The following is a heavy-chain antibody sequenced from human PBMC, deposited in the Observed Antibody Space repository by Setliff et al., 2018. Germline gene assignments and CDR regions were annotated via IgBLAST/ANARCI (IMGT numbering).Heavy chain of an antibody. CDR3: ARGQDDIWYLGLYYYGMDV. D-gene: IGHD3-9*01. V-gene: IGHV7-4-1*02. CDR1: GYTFTSYA. J-gene: IGHJ6*02. CDR2: INTNTGNP. Sequence: ASVKVSCKASGYTFTSYAMNWVRQAPGQGLEWMGWINTNTGNPTYAQGFTGRFVFSLDTSVSTAYLQISSLKAEDTAVYYCARGQDDIWYLGLYYYGMDVWGQGTTVTV.